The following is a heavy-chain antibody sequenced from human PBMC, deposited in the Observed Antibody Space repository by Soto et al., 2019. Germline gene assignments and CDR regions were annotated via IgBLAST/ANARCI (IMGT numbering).Heavy chain of an antibody. V-gene: IGHV3-23*01. D-gene: IGHD2-2*01. J-gene: IGHJ5*02. CDR3: AKTPPYIVVVPAATNWFDP. CDR2: ISGSGGST. Sequence: EVQLLESGGGLVQPGGSLRLSCAASGFTFSSYAMSWVRQAPGKGLEWVSAISGSGGSTYYADSVKGRFTISRDNSKNTLYLQMNSLRAEDTAVYYCAKTPPYIVVVPAATNWFDPWGQGTLVTVSS. CDR1: GFTFSSYA.